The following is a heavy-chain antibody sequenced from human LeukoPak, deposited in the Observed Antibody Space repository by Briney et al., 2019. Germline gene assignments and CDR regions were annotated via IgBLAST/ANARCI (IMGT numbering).Heavy chain of an antibody. J-gene: IGHJ6*02. D-gene: IGHD2-2*01. CDR2: IIPIFGIA. Sequence: SVKVSCKASGGTFSSYAISWVRQAPGQGLEWMGRIIPIFGIANYAQKFQGRVTITADKSTSTAYMELSSLRSEDTAVYYCAHIGVGDHDYGMDVWGQGTTVTVSS. CDR1: GGTFSSYA. V-gene: IGHV1-69*04. CDR3: AHIGVGDHDYGMDV.